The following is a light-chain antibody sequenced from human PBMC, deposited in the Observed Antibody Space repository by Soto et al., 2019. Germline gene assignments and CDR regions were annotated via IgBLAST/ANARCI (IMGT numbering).Light chain of an antibody. J-gene: IGKJ1*01. CDR1: QSVGSTY. CDR3: QHYNSYSEA. CDR2: GAS. V-gene: IGKV3-20*01. Sequence: IVLTQSPGTLSLSPGEIATLSCRASQSVGSTYLAWYQQKPGQAPRLLIYGASTRATGIPDRFSGSGSGTEFTLTISSLQPDDFATYYCQHYNSYSEAFGQGTKVDIK.